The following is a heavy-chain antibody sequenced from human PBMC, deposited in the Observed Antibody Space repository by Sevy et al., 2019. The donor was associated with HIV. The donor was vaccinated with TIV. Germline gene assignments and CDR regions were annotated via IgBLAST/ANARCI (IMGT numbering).Heavy chain of an antibody. D-gene: IGHD2-8*01. Sequence: GGSLRLSCAASGFAFYDYSMSWIRQAPGKGLEWVASLSFGCGRINYADSVKGRFTISRDNSKNSFYLQMDNLRVEDTALYYCAREGCTRPHDYWGQGTRVTVSS. CDR1: GFAFYDYS. CDR2: LSFGCGRI. J-gene: IGHJ4*02. V-gene: IGHV3-23*01. CDR3: AREGCTRPHDY.